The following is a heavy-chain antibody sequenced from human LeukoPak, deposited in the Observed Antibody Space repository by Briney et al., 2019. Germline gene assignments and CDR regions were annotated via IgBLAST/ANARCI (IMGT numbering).Heavy chain of an antibody. CDR1: GFTFSSHS. Sequence: GGSLRLSCSASGFTFSSHSMNWVRQAPGKGLEWVSSISSSNNYIYYADSVKGRFTISRDNAKNSLYLQMNSLRAEDTAVYYCARRSPNYYFDYWGQGTPVTVSS. CDR3: ARRSPNYYFDY. CDR2: ISSSNNYI. J-gene: IGHJ4*02. V-gene: IGHV3-21*01.